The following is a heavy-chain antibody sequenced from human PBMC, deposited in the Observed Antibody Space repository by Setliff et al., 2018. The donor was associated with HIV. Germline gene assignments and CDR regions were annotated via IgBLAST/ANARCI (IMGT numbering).Heavy chain of an antibody. CDR2: VYYTGTT. CDR1: GYAISSGYY. Sequence: SETLSLTCAVSGYAISSGYYWGWIRRPPGKGLEWIGYVYYTGTTYSNPSLKGRVSMSVDTSRNQFSLRLNSVTAADTSLYFCARGIRFGDLVPPYFDYWGQGISVTVSS. V-gene: IGHV4-38-2*01. J-gene: IGHJ4*02. CDR3: ARGIRFGDLVPPYFDY. D-gene: IGHD3-10*01.